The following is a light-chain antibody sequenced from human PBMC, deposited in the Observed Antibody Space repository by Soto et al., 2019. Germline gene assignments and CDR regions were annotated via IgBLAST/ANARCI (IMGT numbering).Light chain of an antibody. Sequence: QSALTQPASVSGSPGQSITISCTGTSSDVGAYNYVSWYQQRPGKAPKLLIYEVSERPSGVPDRFSGSKSSNTASLTVSGLQAEDEADYYCSSYAGSNNFVFGTGTKLTVL. V-gene: IGLV2-8*01. CDR2: EVS. CDR3: SSYAGSNNFV. J-gene: IGLJ1*01. CDR1: SSDVGAYNY.